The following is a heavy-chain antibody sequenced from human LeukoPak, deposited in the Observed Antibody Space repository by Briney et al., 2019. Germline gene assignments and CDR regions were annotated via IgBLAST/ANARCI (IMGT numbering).Heavy chain of an antibody. CDR3: ASKWVTYYYNSSYYHYPTDVFDI. CDR1: GYTFTGYY. J-gene: IGHJ3*02. CDR2: INPNSGGT. Sequence: ASVKVSCKASGYTFTGYYMHWVRQAPGRGLEWMGWINPNSGGTNYAQKFQGRVTMTRDTSISTAYMELSRLRSDDTAVYYCASKWVTYYYNSSYYHYPTDVFDIWGQGTMVTVSS. D-gene: IGHD3-22*01. V-gene: IGHV1-2*02.